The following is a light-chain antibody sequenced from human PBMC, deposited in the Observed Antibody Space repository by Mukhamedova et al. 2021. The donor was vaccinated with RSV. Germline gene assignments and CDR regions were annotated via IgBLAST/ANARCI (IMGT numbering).Light chain of an antibody. J-gene: IGLJ1*01. Sequence: GTSSDVGGYNYVSWYQQHPGEAPKLMIYEVSSRPSGVSNRFSGSKSGNTASLTISGLQAEDEADYYCSSYTSSSSLYVFGIGTKVT. CDR3: SSYTSSSSLYV. CDR2: EVS. V-gene: IGLV2-14*01. CDR1: SSDVGGYNY.